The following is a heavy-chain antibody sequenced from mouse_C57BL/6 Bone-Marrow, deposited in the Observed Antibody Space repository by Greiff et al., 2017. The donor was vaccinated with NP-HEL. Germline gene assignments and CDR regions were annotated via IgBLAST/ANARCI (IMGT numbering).Heavy chain of an antibody. CDR1: GYTFTSYW. CDR3: ASHGSVYAMDD. CDR2: IHPNSGST. D-gene: IGHD1-1*01. V-gene: IGHV1-64*01. Sequence: QVQLQQPGAELVKPGASVKLSCKASGYTFTSYWMHWVKQRPGQGLEWIGMIHPNSGSTNYNEKFKSKATLTVDKSSSTAYMQLSSLTSEDSAVYYCASHGSVYAMDDWGQGTSVTVSS. J-gene: IGHJ4*01.